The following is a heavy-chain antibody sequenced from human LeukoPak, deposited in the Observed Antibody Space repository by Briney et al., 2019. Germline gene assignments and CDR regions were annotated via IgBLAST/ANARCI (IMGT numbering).Heavy chain of an antibody. CDR3: ARDRSLRLFDY. V-gene: IGHV3-21*01. D-gene: IGHD3-10*01. J-gene: IGHJ4*02. CDR2: ISSSSSYI. Sequence: PGGSLRLSCAASGFTFSSYWMSWVRQAPGKGLEWVSSISSSSSYIYYADSVKGRFTISRDNAKNSLYLQMNSLRAEDTAVYYCARDRSLRLFDYWGQGTLVTVSS. CDR1: GFTFSSYW.